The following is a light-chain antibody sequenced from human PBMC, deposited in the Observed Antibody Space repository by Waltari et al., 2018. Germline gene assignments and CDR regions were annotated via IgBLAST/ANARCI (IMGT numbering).Light chain of an antibody. Sequence: QSALTQPASVSGSPGQSITIPCTGTSSDVGGYIFAYGYQVHPGKVPKLFVYEVHRRPSGVSNRFSDSKSGNTASLTISGLQAEDEADFYCSSYASSGTLVFGSGTKVTVL. V-gene: IGLV2-14*01. J-gene: IGLJ1*01. CDR1: SSDVGGYIF. CDR2: EVH. CDR3: SSYASSGTLV.